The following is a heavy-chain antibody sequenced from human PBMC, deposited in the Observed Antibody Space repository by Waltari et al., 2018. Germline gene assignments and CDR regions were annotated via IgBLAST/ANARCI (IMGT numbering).Heavy chain of an antibody. CDR2: SYYTGRP. CDR1: GGSISGFY. D-gene: IGHD2-21*02. V-gene: IGHV4-59*01. J-gene: IGHJ5*02. Sequence: QVQLQESGRSLLKPSATLSLICTVSGGSISGFYWSWVRQPPGKGLDWIGDSYYTGRPNFNPSRNRRVTMAVDTSKNQFSLKLSSVTAADTAFYYCARGGGGDWEWFDPWGQGTLVTVSS. CDR3: ARGGGGDWEWFDP.